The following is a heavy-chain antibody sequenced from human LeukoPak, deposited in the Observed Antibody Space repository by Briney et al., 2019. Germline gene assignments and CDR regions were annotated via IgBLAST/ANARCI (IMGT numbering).Heavy chain of an antibody. CDR1: GGSFSGYY. CDR2: INHSGST. Sequence: PSETLSLTCAVYGGSFSGYYWSWIRQPPGKGLEWMGEINHSGSTNYNPSLKSRVTISVDTSKNQFSLKLSSVTAADTAVYYCATPSRDIVVVEHYGMDVWGQGTTVTVSS. CDR3: ATPSRDIVVVEHYGMDV. J-gene: IGHJ6*02. D-gene: IGHD2-2*01. V-gene: IGHV4-34*01.